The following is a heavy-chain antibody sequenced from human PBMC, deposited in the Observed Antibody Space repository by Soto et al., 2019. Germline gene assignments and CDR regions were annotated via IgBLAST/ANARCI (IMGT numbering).Heavy chain of an antibody. Sequence: QVQLQESGPGLVKPSQTLSLTCTVSGGSISSGDYYWSWIRQPPGKGLEWIGYIDYSGSTHYNPSIKSRVTISVDTSKNHFSLTLSSVTAADTAVYYCARDRGDSRGSYYRHIQYWGQGSLVTVAS. CDR3: ARDRGDSRGSYYRHIQY. V-gene: IGHV4-30-4*01. D-gene: IGHD2-15*01. J-gene: IGHJ4*02. CDR2: IDYSGST. CDR1: GGSISSGDYY.